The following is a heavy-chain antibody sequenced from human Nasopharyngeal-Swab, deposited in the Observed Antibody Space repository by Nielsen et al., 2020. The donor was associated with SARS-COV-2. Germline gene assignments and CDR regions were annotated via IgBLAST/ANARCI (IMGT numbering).Heavy chain of an antibody. CDR3: ARAATQWLGRLRYLDD. V-gene: IGHV1-46*01. CDR2: IDPRGGST. Sequence: WVRQAPGQGLEGMGIIDPRGGSTSSAQKFQGRVTMTRDTSTGTVYMDLSSLRSEDTAVYYYARAATQWLGRLRYLDDWGQGTLVTVSS. J-gene: IGHJ4*02. D-gene: IGHD6-19*01.